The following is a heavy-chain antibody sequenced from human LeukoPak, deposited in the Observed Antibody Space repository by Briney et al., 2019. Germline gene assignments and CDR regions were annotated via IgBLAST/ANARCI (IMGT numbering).Heavy chain of an antibody. Sequence: GGSLRLSCAASGFTFSAYAMTWVRQAPGKGLEWVSYISSSGSTIYYADSVKGRFTISRDNAKNSLYLQMNSLRAEDTAVYYCARDSSENALYYYYGMDVWGQGTTVTVSS. CDR2: ISSSGSTI. J-gene: IGHJ6*02. CDR3: ARDSSENALYYYYGMDV. CDR1: GFTFSAYA. V-gene: IGHV3-11*01.